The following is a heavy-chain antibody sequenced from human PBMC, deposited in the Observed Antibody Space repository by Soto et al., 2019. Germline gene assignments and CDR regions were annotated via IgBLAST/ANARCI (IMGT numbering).Heavy chain of an antibody. Sequence: SETLSLTCSVSGGSINNYYWSWIRQPAGKGLEYIGRIYSSGSINYNPSLKSRVTISADTSKNQFSLKLSSVTAADTAVYYCARLSSSGWPIDYWGQGTLVTVSS. V-gene: IGHV4-4*07. J-gene: IGHJ4*02. CDR3: ARLSSSGWPIDY. CDR2: IYSSGSI. D-gene: IGHD6-19*01. CDR1: GGSINNYY.